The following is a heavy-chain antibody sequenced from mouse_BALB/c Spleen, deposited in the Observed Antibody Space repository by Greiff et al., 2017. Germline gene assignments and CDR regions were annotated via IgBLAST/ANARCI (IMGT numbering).Heavy chain of an antibody. J-gene: IGHJ3*01. D-gene: IGHD1-1*01. Sequence: EVMLVESGGGLVQPGGSLRLSCATSGFTFTDYYMSWVRQPPGKALEWLGFIRNKANGYTTEYSASVKGRFTISRDNSQSILYLQMNTLRAEDSATYYCARDPYYGSSYVGWFAYWGQGTLVTVSA. V-gene: IGHV7-3*02. CDR3: ARDPYYGSSYVGWFAY. CDR1: GFTFTDYY. CDR2: IRNKANGYTT.